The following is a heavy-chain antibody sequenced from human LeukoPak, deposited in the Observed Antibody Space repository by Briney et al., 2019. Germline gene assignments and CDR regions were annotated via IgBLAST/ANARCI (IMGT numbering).Heavy chain of an antibody. D-gene: IGHD1-26*01. CDR1: GFTFSSYA. V-gene: IGHV3-15*01. CDR2: IKSKTDGGTT. CDR3: THLSGSYGY. Sequence: GGSLRLSCAASGFTFSSYAMSWVRQAPGKGLEWVGRIKSKTDGGTTDYAAPVKGRFTISRDDSKNTLYLQMNSLKTEDTAVYYCTHLSGSYGYWGQGTLVTVSS. J-gene: IGHJ4*02.